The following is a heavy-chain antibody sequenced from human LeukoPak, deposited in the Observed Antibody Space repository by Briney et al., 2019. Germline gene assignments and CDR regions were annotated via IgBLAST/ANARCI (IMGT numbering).Heavy chain of an antibody. CDR2: ITKSSTYV. D-gene: IGHD3-10*01. CDR1: GFTFRTHS. J-gene: IGHJ4*02. V-gene: IGHV3-21*04. Sequence: GGSLRLACEASGFTFRTHSMNWVRQAPGKGLEWVSSITKSSTYVYYADSVKGRFTISRDNANNSLFLQTNNLGVDDTGVYYCARGSGVHVWGQGTLVIVSS. CDR3: ARGSGVHV.